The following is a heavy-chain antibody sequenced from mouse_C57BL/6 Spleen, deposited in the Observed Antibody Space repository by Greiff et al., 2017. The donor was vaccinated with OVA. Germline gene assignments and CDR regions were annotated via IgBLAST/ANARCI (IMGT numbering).Heavy chain of an antibody. CDR2: INYDGSST. J-gene: IGHJ2*01. CDR3: AREGYYYGSSSYFDY. Sequence: EVMLVESEGGLVQPGSSMKLSCTASGFTFSDYYMAWVRQVPEKGLEWVANINYDGSSTYYLDSLKSRFIISRDNAKNILYLQMSSLKSEDTATYYCAREGYYYGSSSYFDYWGQGTTLTVSS. D-gene: IGHD1-1*01. V-gene: IGHV5-16*01. CDR1: GFTFSDYY.